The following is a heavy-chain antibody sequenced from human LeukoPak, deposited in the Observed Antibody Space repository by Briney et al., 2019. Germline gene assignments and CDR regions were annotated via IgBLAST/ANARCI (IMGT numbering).Heavy chain of an antibody. D-gene: IGHD2-15*01. CDR2: ISSNGGST. V-gene: IGHV3-64*01. CDR1: GFTFSSYA. CDR3: ARLVGITYFDY. Sequence: GGSLRLSCAASGFTFSSYAMHWVRQAPGKGLEYVSAISSNGGSTYYANSVKGRFTISRDNSKNTLFLQMNTLSAEDTAVYYCARLVGITYFDYWGQGTLVTVSS. J-gene: IGHJ4*02.